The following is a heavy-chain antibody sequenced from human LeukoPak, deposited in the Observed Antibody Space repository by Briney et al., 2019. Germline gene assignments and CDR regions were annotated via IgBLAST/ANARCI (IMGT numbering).Heavy chain of an antibody. V-gene: IGHV3-48*03. CDR2: ISSSGSTI. CDR3: AREGNDSRRGAVWYFDY. J-gene: IGHJ4*02. CDR1: GFTFSSYE. Sequence: PGGSLRLSCAASGFTFSSYEMNWVRQAPGKGLEWVSYISSSGSTINYADSVKGRFTISRDNSKNTLYLQMNSLRAEDTAVYYCAREGNDSRRGAVWYFDYWGQGTLVTVSS. D-gene: IGHD3-22*01.